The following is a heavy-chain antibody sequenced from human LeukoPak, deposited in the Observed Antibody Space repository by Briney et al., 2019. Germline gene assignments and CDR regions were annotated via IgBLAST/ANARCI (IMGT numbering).Heavy chain of an antibody. Sequence: SETLSLTCTVSGGSISSYYWCWIRQPPGKGLEWIGYIYYSGSTNYNPSLKSRVTISVDTSKNQFSLKLSSVTAADTAVYYCARSRLRLGELSNWGQGTLVTVSS. CDR3: ARSRLRLGELSN. CDR1: GGSISSYY. D-gene: IGHD3-16*02. J-gene: IGHJ4*02. V-gene: IGHV4-59*01. CDR2: IYYSGST.